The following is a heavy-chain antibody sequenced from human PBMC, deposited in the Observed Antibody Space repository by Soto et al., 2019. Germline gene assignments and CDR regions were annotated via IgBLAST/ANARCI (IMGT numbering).Heavy chain of an antibody. CDR3: ARSSGGNFGIIIEGSNWFDP. D-gene: IGHD3-3*01. Sequence: GASVKVSCKAPGDTFTSYYLNWVRQAPGQGIEWMGVINPHGGSTKYAQKFQGRITMTRDTSRSTVYMELSSLRSDDTAIYYCARSSGGNFGIIIEGSNWFDPWGQGTLVTVSS. CDR1: GDTFTSYY. V-gene: IGHV1-46*01. CDR2: INPHGGST. J-gene: IGHJ5*02.